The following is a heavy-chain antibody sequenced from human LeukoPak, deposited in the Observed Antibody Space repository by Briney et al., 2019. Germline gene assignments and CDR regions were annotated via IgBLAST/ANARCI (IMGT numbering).Heavy chain of an antibody. CDR2: INHSGST. CDR1: GGSFSGYY. V-gene: IGHV4-34*01. D-gene: IGHD6-19*01. Sequence: PSETLSLTCAVYGGSFSGYYWSWIRQPPGKGLEWIGEINHSGSTNYNPSLKSRVTISVDTSKNQFSLKLSSVTAAGTAVYYCARARRSSGWYYYGMDVWGKGTTVTVSS. J-gene: IGHJ6*04. CDR3: ARARRSSGWYYYGMDV.